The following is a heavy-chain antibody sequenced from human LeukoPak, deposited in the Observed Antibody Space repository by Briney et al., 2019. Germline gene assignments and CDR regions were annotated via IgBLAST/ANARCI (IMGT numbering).Heavy chain of an antibody. CDR2: IRYDGSNK. D-gene: IGHD6-13*01. CDR1: GFTFSGYG. CDR3: VKDLLSSSWYYFEY. V-gene: IGHV3-30*02. Sequence: PGGSLRLSCAASGFTFSGYGMHWVRQAPGKGPEWVAFIRYDGSNKYHADSVKGRLTISRDNSKNTAYLQMNSLRVEDTAVYYCVKDLLSSSWYYFEYWGQGTLVTVSS. J-gene: IGHJ4*02.